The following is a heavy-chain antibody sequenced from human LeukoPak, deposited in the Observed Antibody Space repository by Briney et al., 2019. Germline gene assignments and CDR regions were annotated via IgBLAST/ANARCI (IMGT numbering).Heavy chain of an antibody. D-gene: IGHD1-26*01. CDR1: GGSISSYY. CDR2: MYYSGST. J-gene: IGHJ4*02. V-gene: IGHV4-59*04. Sequence: SETLSLTCTVSGGSISSYYWSWIRQPPGKGLEWIGYMYYSGSTNYNPSLKSRVTISVDTSKNQFSLKLSSVTAADTAVYYCAGSYSGSYSTDYWGQGTLVTVSS. CDR3: AGSYSGSYSTDY.